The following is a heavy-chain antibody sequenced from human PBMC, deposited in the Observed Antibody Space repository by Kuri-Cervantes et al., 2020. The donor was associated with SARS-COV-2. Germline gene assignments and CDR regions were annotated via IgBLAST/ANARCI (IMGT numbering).Heavy chain of an antibody. D-gene: IGHD1-1*01. CDR2: ISAGGGST. V-gene: IGHV3-23*01. CDR3: VRDGDHWNFDY. CDR1: GFTFSSCA. Sequence: GESLKISCAASGFTFSSCAMSWVRQAPGKGLEWVSGISAGGGSTNFADSVKGRFTISRDNSKNTLYLQMNSLRAEDTAVYYCVRDGDHWNFDYWGQGTLVTVSS. J-gene: IGHJ4*02.